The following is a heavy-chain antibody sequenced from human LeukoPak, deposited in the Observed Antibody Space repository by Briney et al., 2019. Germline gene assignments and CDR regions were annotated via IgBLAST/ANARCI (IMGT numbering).Heavy chain of an antibody. J-gene: IGHJ4*02. Sequence: PGESLRLSCAASGFTFTTYVMTWVRQTPGKGLEWVSAISGSGDTTHYADSVEGRFTISRDNSKRKLFLQMDSLRVEDTAIYYCAKRSRPSDGSPFDYWGQGILVTVSS. CDR2: ISGSGDTT. D-gene: IGHD5-24*01. V-gene: IGHV3-23*01. CDR3: AKRSRPSDGSPFDY. CDR1: GFTFTTYV.